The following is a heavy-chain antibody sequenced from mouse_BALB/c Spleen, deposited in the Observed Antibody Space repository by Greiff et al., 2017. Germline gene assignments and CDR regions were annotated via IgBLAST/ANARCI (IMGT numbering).Heavy chain of an antibody. CDR1: GFTFSSFG. Sequence: EVKLVESGGGLVKPGGSLKLSCEASGFTFSSFGMHWVRQAPEKGLEWVAYISSGSSTIYYADTVKGRFTIAGDNPKNTLFLQMSSLRSEDTAMYYCRRRDYGGEVFAYRGQGTPVTVSA. V-gene: IGHV5-17*02. J-gene: IGHJ3*01. CDR3: RRRDYGGEVFAY. CDR2: ISSGSSTI. D-gene: IGHD2-4*01.